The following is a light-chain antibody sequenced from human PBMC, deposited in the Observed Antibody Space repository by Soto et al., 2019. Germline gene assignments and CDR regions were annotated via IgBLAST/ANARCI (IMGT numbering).Light chain of an antibody. CDR3: QQLNTYPIT. CDR1: QGISSY. Sequence: IQLTQSPSSLSASVGDRVTITCRASQGISSYLAWYQQKPGKAPKLLIYGACTFEGGVPFRFSGSGSGTDFTLTISSLQPEDFATYYCQQLNTYPITFGQGTRLEIK. CDR2: GAC. J-gene: IGKJ5*01. V-gene: IGKV1-9*01.